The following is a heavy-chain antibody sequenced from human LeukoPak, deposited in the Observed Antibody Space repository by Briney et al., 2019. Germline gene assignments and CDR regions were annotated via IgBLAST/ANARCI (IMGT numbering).Heavy chain of an antibody. D-gene: IGHD4-23*01. V-gene: IGHV3-30-3*01. J-gene: IGHJ4*02. CDR1: GFTFSSYA. CDR2: ISYDGSNK. Sequence: PGGSLRLSCAASGFTFSSYAMHWVRQAPGKGLEWVAVISYDGSNKYYADSVKGRFTISRDNSKNTLYLQMNSLRAEDTAVYYCAKGDYGGNPGVFDYWGQGTLVTVSS. CDR3: AKGDYGGNPGVFDY.